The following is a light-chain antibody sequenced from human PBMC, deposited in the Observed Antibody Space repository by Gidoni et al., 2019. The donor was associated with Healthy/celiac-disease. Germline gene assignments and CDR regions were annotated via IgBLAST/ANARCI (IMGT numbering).Light chain of an antibody. CDR3: CSYAGSYTLYV. CDR2: DVS. CDR1: SSDVGGYDY. Sequence: QSALTQPRSVSGSPGQSVTISCTGTSSDVGGYDYVFWYQQHPGKAPKLMIYDVSKRPSAVPDRFSGSKSGNTASLTISGLQAEDEADYYCCSYAGSYTLYVFGTGTKVTVL. J-gene: IGLJ1*01. V-gene: IGLV2-11*01.